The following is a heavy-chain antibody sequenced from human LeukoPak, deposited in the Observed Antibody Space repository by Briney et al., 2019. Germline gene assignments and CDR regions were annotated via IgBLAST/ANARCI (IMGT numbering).Heavy chain of an antibody. Sequence: GGSLRLSCAASGFTFSSYGMHWVRQAPGKGLEWVAFIRYDGSNKYYADSVKGRFTISRDNSKNTLYLQMNSLRAEDTAVYYCAKDYGTTEDGTSFDYWGQGTLVTVSS. J-gene: IGHJ4*02. CDR3: AKDYGTTEDGTSFDY. CDR2: IRYDGSNK. V-gene: IGHV3-30*02. CDR1: GFTFSSYG. D-gene: IGHD4-11*01.